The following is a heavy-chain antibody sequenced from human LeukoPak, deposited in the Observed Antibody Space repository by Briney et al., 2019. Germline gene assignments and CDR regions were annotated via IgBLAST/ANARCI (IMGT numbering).Heavy chain of an antibody. CDR1: GFTFSSYG. J-gene: IGHJ4*02. D-gene: IGHD3-10*01. CDR3: ARDLGKYYFDY. V-gene: IGHV3-30*03. Sequence: PGGSLRLSCAASGFTFSSYGMHWVRQAPGKGLEWVAVISYDGSNKYYADSVKGRFTISRDNSKNTLYLQMNSLRAEDTAVYYCARDLGKYYFDYWGQGTLVTVSS. CDR2: ISYDGSNK.